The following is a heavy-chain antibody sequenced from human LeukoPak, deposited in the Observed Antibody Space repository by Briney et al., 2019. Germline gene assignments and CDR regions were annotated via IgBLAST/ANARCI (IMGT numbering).Heavy chain of an antibody. J-gene: IGHJ6*02. V-gene: IGHV3-53*01. D-gene: IGHD2-15*01. CDR3: AREGGGYCSGGSCYAYYYYGMDV. CDR1: GFTVSSNY. Sequence: GGSLRLSCAASGFTVSSNYMSWVRQAPGKGLEWVSVIYSGGSTYYADSVKGRFTISRDNSKNTLYLQMNSLRAEDTAVYYCAREGGGYCSGGSCYAYYYYGMDVWGQGTTVTVPS. CDR2: IYSGGST.